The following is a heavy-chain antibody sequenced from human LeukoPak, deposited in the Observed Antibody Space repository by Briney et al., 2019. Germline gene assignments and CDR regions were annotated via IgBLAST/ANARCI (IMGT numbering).Heavy chain of an antibody. CDR1: GGSISSGSYY. V-gene: IGHV4-61*02. D-gene: IGHD3-22*01. J-gene: IGHJ4*02. CDR2: IYTSGST. CDR3: ARHNPAITMIVH. Sequence: SQTLSLTCTVSGGSISSGSYYWSWIRQPAGKGLEWIGRIYTSGSTNYNPSLKSRVTISVDTSKNQFSLKLSSVTAADTAVYYCARHNPAITMIVHWGQGTLVTVSS.